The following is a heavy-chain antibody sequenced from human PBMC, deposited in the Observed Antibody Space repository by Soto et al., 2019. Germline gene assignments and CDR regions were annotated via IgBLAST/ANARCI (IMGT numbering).Heavy chain of an antibody. CDR2: IIPIFGTA. D-gene: IGHD6-6*01. J-gene: IGHJ5*02. CDR3: ARVGHSSSLSWFDP. CDR1: GGTFSSYA. V-gene: IGHV1-69*13. Sequence: ASVKVSCKASGGTFSSYAISWVRQAPGQGLEWMGGIIPIFGTANYAQRFQGRVTITADESTSTAYMELSSLRSEDTAVYYCARVGHSSSLSWFDPWGQGTLVTVSS.